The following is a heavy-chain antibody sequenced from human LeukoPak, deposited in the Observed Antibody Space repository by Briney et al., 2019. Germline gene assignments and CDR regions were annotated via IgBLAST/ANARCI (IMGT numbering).Heavy chain of an antibody. CDR2: ISAYNGNT. CDR3: ARADGYDSSGYYLDDY. J-gene: IGHJ4*02. D-gene: IGHD3-22*01. Sequence: ASVKVSRKASGYTFTSYGISWVRQAPGQGLEWMGWISAYNGNTNYAQKLQGRVTMTTDTSTSTAYMELRSLRSDDTAVYYCARADGYDSSGYYLDDYWGQGTLVTVSS. CDR1: GYTFTSYG. V-gene: IGHV1-18*01.